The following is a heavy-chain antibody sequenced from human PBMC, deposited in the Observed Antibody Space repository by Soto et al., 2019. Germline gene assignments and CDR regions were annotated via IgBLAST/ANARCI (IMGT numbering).Heavy chain of an antibody. Sequence: HPGRSLRLSCAASGFTFSSYAMSWVRQAPGKGLEWVSAISGSGGSTYYADSVKGRFTISRDNSKNTLYLQMNSLRAEDTAVYYCAKDQSGGRYDILTGYYGPTYYYYGMDVWGQGTTVTVSS. CDR3: AKDQSGGRYDILTGYYGPTYYYYGMDV. CDR2: ISGSGGST. J-gene: IGHJ6*02. CDR1: GFTFSSYA. V-gene: IGHV3-23*01. D-gene: IGHD3-9*01.